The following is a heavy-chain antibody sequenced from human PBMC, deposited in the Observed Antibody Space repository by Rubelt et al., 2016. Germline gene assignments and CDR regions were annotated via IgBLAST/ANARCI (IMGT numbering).Heavy chain of an antibody. CDR2: IYYSGST. V-gene: IGHV4-59*12. D-gene: IGHD4-23*01. CDR3: ARVRGNSARIDY. J-gene: IGHJ4*02. CDR1: GGSISSYY. Sequence: QVQLQESGPGLVKPSETLSLTCTVSGGSISSYYWSWIRQPPGKGLEWIGYIYYSGSTNYNPSLKSRVTISVDTSKNQCSLKLSSVTAADTAVYYCARVRGNSARIDYWGQGTLVTVSS.